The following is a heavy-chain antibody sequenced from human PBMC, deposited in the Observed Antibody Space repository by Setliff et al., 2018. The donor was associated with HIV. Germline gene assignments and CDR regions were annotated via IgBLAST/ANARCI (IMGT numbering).Heavy chain of an antibody. Sequence: PSETLSLTCTVSGPSINIHYWSWIRQSPRKGFEWIGYIYSTGGTNYNPSLQSRVTISMVASRNQFSLKVTSVTAADTAVYYCAKGAGFYGDYTFDHWGQGRQVTVSS. CDR1: GPSINIHY. D-gene: IGHD4-17*01. CDR3: AKGAGFYGDYTFDH. CDR2: IYSTGGT. J-gene: IGHJ4*02. V-gene: IGHV4-59*11.